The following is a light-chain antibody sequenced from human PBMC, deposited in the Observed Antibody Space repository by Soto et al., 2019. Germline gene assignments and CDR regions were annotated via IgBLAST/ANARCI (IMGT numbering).Light chain of an antibody. Sequence: EIVMRQSPATLSVYHGERATLSCRASQSVSSNLAWYQQKPGQAPRLLIYGASTRATGIPARFSGSGSGTEFTLTISSLQSEDFAVYYCQQYNNGPPITFGQGTRLEIK. V-gene: IGKV3-15*01. J-gene: IGKJ5*01. CDR3: QQYNNGPPIT. CDR2: GAS. CDR1: QSVSSN.